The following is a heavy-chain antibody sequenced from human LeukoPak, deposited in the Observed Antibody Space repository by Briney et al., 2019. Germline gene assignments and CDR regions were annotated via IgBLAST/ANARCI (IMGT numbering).Heavy chain of an antibody. J-gene: IGHJ5*02. V-gene: IGHV4-59*12. CDR1: GGSISSYY. D-gene: IGHD2-15*01. Sequence: SETLSLTCTVSGGSISSYYLTWIRQPPGKGLEWVGYIYNDTSTDYNPSLKGRDTISVDTSKIQFSLKLSSVTAADTAVYYCARGYCSGGSCYSWFDPWGQGTLVTVSS. CDR2: IYNDTST. CDR3: ARGYCSGGSCYSWFDP.